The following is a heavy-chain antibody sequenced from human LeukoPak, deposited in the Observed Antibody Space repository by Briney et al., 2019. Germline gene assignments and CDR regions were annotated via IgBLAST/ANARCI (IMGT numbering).Heavy chain of an antibody. Sequence: GASVKVSCKASGYTFTSYDINWVRQATGQGLEWMGWMNPNSVNTGYAQKFQGRVTMTRNTSISTAYMELSSLRSEDTAVYYCARGFRGRNWGLEKVYYFDYWGQGTLVTVSS. V-gene: IGHV1-8*01. CDR3: ARGFRGRNWGLEKVYYFDY. D-gene: IGHD7-27*01. CDR2: MNPNSVNT. J-gene: IGHJ4*02. CDR1: GYTFTSYD.